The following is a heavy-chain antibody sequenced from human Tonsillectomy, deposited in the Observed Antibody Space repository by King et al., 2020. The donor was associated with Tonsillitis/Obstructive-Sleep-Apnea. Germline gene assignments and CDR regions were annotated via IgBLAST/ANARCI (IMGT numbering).Heavy chain of an antibody. D-gene: IGHD3-22*01. CDR3: ARQHYDSSGYYPYYFDY. CDR2: IYPGDSDT. J-gene: IGHJ4*02. V-gene: IGHV5-51*01. CDR1: GYSFTSYW. Sequence: VQLVESGAEVKKPGESLKISCKGSGYSFTSYWIGWVRQMPGKGLEWMGIIYPGDSDTRYSPSFQGQVTISADKSISTAYLQWSSLKASDTAMYYCARQHYDSSGYYPYYFDYWGQGTLVTVSS.